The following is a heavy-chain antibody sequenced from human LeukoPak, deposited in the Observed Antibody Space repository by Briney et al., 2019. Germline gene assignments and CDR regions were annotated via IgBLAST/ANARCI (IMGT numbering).Heavy chain of an antibody. D-gene: IGHD2-21*01. Sequence: GGSLRLSCAASGLTFSSYGMSWVRQAPGKGLQWVSAITGDGTTTYYADSVKGRFTISRDNSKNMLYLQMSSLRAEDTAVYYCAKMQGYSDYWGQGTLVPVSS. CDR2: ITGDGTTT. J-gene: IGHJ4*02. CDR1: GLTFSSYG. CDR3: AKMQGYSDY. V-gene: IGHV3-23*01.